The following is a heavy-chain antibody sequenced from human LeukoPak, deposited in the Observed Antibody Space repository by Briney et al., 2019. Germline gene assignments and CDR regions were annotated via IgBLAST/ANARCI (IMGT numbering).Heavy chain of an antibody. J-gene: IGHJ2*01. Sequence: PETLSLTCTVSGGSISSYYWSWIRQPPGKGPEWIAYIYSSGATSYNPSLRSRVSISLDTSNNQFSLKLSSVTAADTAVYYCARLKVGAYFDLWGRGTLVTVSS. CDR3: ARLKVGAYFDL. CDR1: GGSISSYY. V-gene: IGHV4-59*08. D-gene: IGHD3-16*01. CDR2: IYSSGAT.